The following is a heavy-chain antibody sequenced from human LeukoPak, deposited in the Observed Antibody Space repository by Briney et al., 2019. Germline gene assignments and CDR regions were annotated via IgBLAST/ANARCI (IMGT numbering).Heavy chain of an antibody. CDR2: IYHTGST. V-gene: IGHV4-4*02. D-gene: IGHD4-17*01. CDR3: ARSDYGSGDYAVPFDY. Sequence: PSGTLSLTRAVSGGSITTSNWWTWVRQPPGKGLEWIGEIYHTGSTNYNPSLKSRVTISVDKSKNQFSLKLTSVTAADTAVYYCARSDYGSGDYAVPFDYWGQGTLVTVSS. CDR1: GGSITTSNW. J-gene: IGHJ4*02.